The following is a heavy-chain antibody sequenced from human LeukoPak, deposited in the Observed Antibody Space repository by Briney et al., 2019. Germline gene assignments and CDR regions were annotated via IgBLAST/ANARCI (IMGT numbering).Heavy chain of an antibody. Sequence: GGSLRLSCAAPGFTFSTYAVNWVRQAPGKGLEWVSTISGSGGSTYYADSVKGRFTISRDNSKNTLYLEMSSLRAEDTAVYYCAKDRGRYYDSSGYYWGYYFDSWGQGILVTVST. D-gene: IGHD3-22*01. CDR3: AKDRGRYYDSSGYYWGYYFDS. CDR2: ISGSGGST. V-gene: IGHV3-23*01. CDR1: GFTFSTYA. J-gene: IGHJ4*02.